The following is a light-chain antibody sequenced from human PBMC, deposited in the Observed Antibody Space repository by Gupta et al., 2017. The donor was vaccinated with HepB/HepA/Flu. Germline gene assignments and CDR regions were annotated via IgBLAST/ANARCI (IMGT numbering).Light chain of an antibody. CDR2: GAS. V-gene: IGKV3-15*01. J-gene: IGKJ1*01. Sequence: EIVMTQSPATLSVSPGERATLSCRASQSVSSNLAWYQQKPGKAPRLLIYGASTRDTGIPARFSGSGCGTEFTLTISSRQSEDFAVYYCQQYNNWPPWTFGQGTKVEIK. CDR3: QQYNNWPPWT. CDR1: QSVSSN.